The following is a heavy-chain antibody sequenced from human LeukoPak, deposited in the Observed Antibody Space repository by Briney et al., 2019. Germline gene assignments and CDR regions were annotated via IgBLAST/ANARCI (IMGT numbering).Heavy chain of an antibody. J-gene: IGHJ1*01. CDR1: GYTFTSYG. CDR2: INGGNDNT. V-gene: IGHV1-3*01. D-gene: IGHD3-22*01. Sequence: VASVKVSCKTSGYTFTSYGMHWVRQAPGQSLEWMGWINGGNDNTKYSEKFQGRVTIIRDTSASTAHMELSSLRSEDTAVYYCARVPLHDDSGHYYPHWGQGTLVTVSS. CDR3: ARVPLHDDSGHYYPH.